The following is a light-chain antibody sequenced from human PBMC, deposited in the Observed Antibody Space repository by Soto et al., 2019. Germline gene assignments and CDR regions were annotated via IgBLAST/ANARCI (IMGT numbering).Light chain of an antibody. CDR3: QVWHTTSDHHVV. V-gene: IGLV3-21*04. CDR2: YDR. J-gene: IGLJ2*01. Sequence: SYELTQPPSVSVAPGKTARIICGGNNIGSQSVNWYKQKPGQAPILVIYYDRERPSGIPERFSGSNSGNTATLTISRVEAGDEGDYYCQVWHTTSDHHVVFGGGTKVTVL. CDR1: NIGSQS.